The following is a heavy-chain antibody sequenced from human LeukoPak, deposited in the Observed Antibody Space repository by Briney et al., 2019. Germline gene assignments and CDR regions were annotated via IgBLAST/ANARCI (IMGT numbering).Heavy chain of an antibody. D-gene: IGHD3-10*01. Sequence: GGSLRLSCAASGFTFDDYGMSWVRQAPGKGLEWVSGINWNGGSTGYADSVKGRFTISRDNAKNSLYLQMNSLRAEDTALYYCAKDQRHYGSGPTDYWGQGTLVTVSS. CDR1: GFTFDDYG. CDR2: INWNGGST. J-gene: IGHJ4*02. V-gene: IGHV3-20*04. CDR3: AKDQRHYGSGPTDY.